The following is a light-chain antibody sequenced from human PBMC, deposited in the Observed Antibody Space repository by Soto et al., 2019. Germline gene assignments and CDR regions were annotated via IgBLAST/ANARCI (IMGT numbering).Light chain of an antibody. Sequence: DIQVTQSTSSLSASVGDRVTITCQASQDITNHLNWYQHKPGKAPKLLICDSSDLETGVPSRFSGSGSGTYFTFTISSLKPEDIATYYCQKHDGVPQFGPGTRIDIK. CDR3: QKHDGVPQ. CDR1: QDITNH. J-gene: IGKJ3*01. CDR2: DSS. V-gene: IGKV1-33*01.